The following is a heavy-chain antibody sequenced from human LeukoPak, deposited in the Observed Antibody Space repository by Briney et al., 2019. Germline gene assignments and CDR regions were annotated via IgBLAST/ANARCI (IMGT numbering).Heavy chain of an antibody. V-gene: IGHV1-69*05. Sequence: SVKVSCKASGGTLSSYAISWARQAPGQGLEWMGRIIPIFGTANYAQKFQGRVTITTDESASTAYMELSSQRSEDTAVYYCARVGVQRAGTDYYYYYMDVWGKGTTVTVSS. CDR3: ARVGVQRAGTDYYYYYMDV. J-gene: IGHJ6*03. CDR1: GGTLSSYA. CDR2: IIPIFGTA. D-gene: IGHD6-13*01.